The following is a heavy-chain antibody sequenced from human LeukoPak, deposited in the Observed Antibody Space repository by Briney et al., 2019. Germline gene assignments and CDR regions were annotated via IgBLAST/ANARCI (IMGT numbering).Heavy chain of an antibody. D-gene: IGHD5-18*01. CDR2: ISGGGVSA. CDR3: ASCAYTAILK. J-gene: IGHJ4*02. Sequence: GGSLRLSCAASGFTFSTYAMSWVRQAPGKGLEWVSGISGGGVSAYYADSVKGRFTIARDNSKNTLYLQLNSLRAEDTAVYYCASCAYTAILKRGQGKLVTVSS. V-gene: IGHV3-23*01. CDR1: GFTFSTYA.